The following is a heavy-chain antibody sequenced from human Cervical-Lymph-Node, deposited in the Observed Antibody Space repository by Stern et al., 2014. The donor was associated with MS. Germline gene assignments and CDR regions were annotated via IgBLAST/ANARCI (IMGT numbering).Heavy chain of an antibody. CDR3: TREAYGDYALDY. V-gene: IGHV3-72*01. D-gene: IGHD4-17*01. Sequence: VQLVESGGGLVQPGGSLRLSCAASGFTFSDHYMDWVRQAPGKGLEWVGRTRSKANSYTTEYAASVKGRFTISRDDSKNSLYLQMNSLKTEDTAVYYCTREAYGDYALDYWGQGTLVTVSS. CDR2: TRSKANSYTT. CDR1: GFTFSDHY. J-gene: IGHJ4*02.